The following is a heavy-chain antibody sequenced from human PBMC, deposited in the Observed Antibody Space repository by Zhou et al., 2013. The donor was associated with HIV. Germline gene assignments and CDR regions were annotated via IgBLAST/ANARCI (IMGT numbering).Heavy chain of an antibody. V-gene: IGHV1-8*01. D-gene: IGHD3-22*01. Sequence: QVQLVQSGAEVRTPGASVKVSCKASGYSFTSYDINWVRQATGQGLEWMGWMNPNSDNAGYAQKFQGRVTMTRNSSTSTAYMELSSLRSEDTAVYYCARFQYYYDSGGYYGQYSFDIWGQGTMVTVSS. CDR1: GYSFTSYD. CDR2: MNPNSDNA. CDR3: ARFQYYYDSGGYYGQYSFDI. J-gene: IGHJ3*02.